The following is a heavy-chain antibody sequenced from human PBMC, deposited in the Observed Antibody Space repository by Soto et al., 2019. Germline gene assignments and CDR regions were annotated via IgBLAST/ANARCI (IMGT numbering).Heavy chain of an antibody. V-gene: IGHV3-23*01. CDR1: GFTFSSYA. Sequence: GGSLRLSCAASGFTFSSYAMGWVRQGPGKGLEWVAVVSIGGSTHYADSVRGRFTISRDNSKNTLSLQMNSLTAEDTAVYCCARRSCGGGHFEYWGQGALVTVSS. CDR2: VSIGGST. CDR3: ARRSCGGGHFEY. J-gene: IGHJ4*02. D-gene: IGHD2-21*01.